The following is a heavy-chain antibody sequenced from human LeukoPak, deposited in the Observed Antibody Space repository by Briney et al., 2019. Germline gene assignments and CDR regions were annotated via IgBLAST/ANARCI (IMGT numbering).Heavy chain of an antibody. Sequence: ASVKVSCKASGYTFTNYYIHWVRQAPGQGLEWMGIINPSGGSTSYAQKFQGRVTMTRDTSTSTVYMELSSLRPEDTAVYYCARDLGKGDGDLDYWGQGTLVTVSS. CDR3: ARDLGKGDGDLDY. J-gene: IGHJ4*02. CDR2: INPSGGST. V-gene: IGHV1-46*01. D-gene: IGHD4-17*01. CDR1: GYTFTNYY.